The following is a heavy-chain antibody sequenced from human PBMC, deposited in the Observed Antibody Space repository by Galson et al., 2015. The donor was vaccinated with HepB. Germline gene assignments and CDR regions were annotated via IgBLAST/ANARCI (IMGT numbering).Heavy chain of an antibody. D-gene: IGHD6-13*01. V-gene: IGHV3-49*03. CDR3: TRVFSSSWYTPHCYYYYGMDV. Sequence: SLRLSCAASGFTFGDYAMSWFRQAPGKGLEWVGFIRSKVYGGTTEYAASVKGRFTISRDDSKSIAYLQMNSLKTEDTAVYYCTRVFSSSWYTPHCYYYYGMDVWGQGTTVTVSS. CDR1: GFTFGDYA. CDR2: IRSKVYGGTT. J-gene: IGHJ6*02.